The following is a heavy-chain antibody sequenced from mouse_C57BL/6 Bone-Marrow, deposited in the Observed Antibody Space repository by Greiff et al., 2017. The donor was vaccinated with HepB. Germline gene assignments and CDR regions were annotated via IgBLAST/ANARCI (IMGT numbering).Heavy chain of an antibody. V-gene: IGHV2-5*01. CDR2: IWRGGST. CDR3: AKAEELRSAWFAY. D-gene: IGHD3-2*02. J-gene: IGHJ3*01. Sequence: VQLQQSGPGLVQPSQSLSITCTVSGFSLTSYGVHWVRQSPGKGLEWLGVIWRGGSTDYNAAFMSRLSITKDNSKSQVFFKMNSLQADDTAIYYCAKAEELRSAWFAYWGQGTLVTVSA. CDR1: GFSLTSYG.